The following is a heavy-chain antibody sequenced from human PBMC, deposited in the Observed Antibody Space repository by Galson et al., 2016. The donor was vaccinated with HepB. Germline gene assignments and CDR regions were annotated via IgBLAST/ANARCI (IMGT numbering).Heavy chain of an antibody. Sequence: PALVKPTQTLTLTCTFSGFSLSTRGVGVGWIRQPPGKALEWLGLISWDDGERSSPSLKSRLTITRDPSKNQVDLTMANMFPVDTATYYCAPSQVTTVRGVSTNVHSAYWGQGTLVTVSS. CDR1: GFSLSTRGVG. CDR3: APSQVTTVRGVSTNVHSAY. D-gene: IGHD3-10*01. CDR2: ISWDDGE. V-gene: IGHV2-5*02. J-gene: IGHJ4*02.